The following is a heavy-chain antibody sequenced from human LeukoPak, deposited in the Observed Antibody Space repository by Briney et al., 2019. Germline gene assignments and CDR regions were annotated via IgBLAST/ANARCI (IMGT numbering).Heavy chain of an antibody. Sequence: GGSLRLYCTASGFTFGDYAMSWVRQAPGRGLEWVGFIRSKVYGGTAEYAASVKGRFSISRDDSKSIAYLQVNSLETEDTAVYYCTRAVEWELPHYFDYWGQGTLVTVSS. J-gene: IGHJ4*02. CDR1: GFTFGDYA. D-gene: IGHD1-26*01. CDR2: IRSKVYGGTA. CDR3: TRAVEWELPHYFDY. V-gene: IGHV3-49*04.